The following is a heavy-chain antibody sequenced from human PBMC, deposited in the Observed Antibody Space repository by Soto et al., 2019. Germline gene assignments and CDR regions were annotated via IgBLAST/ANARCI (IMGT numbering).Heavy chain of an antibody. CDR2: ISYDGSNK. J-gene: IGHJ5*02. CDR3: VRESHGYSYPTP. D-gene: IGHD5-18*01. Sequence: GGSLRLSCAASGFTFSSYGMHWVRQAPGKGLEWVAVISYDGSNKYYADSVKGRFTISRDNARNTLYLQMNRLRAEDTAVYYCVRESHGYSYPTPWGQGTLVTVSS. CDR1: GFTFSSYG. V-gene: IGHV3-30*03.